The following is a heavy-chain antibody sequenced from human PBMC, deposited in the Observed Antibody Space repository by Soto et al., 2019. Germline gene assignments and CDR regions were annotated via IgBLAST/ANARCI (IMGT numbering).Heavy chain of an antibody. J-gene: IGHJ4*02. CDR2: IYYSGST. CDR3: ARVRSYYYDSSGFGFDY. Sequence: SETLSLTCTVSGGSISSGGYYWSWIRQHPGKGLEWIGYIYYSGSTYYNPSLKSRVTISVDTSKNQFSLKLSSVTAADTAVYYCARVRSYYYDSSGFGFDYWGQGTLVTVSS. V-gene: IGHV4-31*03. D-gene: IGHD3-22*01. CDR1: GGSISSGGYY.